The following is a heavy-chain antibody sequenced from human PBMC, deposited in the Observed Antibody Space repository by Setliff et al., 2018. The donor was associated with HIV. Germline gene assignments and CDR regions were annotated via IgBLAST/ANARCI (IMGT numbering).Heavy chain of an antibody. CDR2: VYSSGNT. V-gene: IGHV4-4*07. D-gene: IGHD5-18*01. CDR1: GASISSQY. Sequence: PSETLSLTCIVSGASISSQYWSWIRQPAGKGLEWIGRVYSSGNTNYNPSFKSRVTMSVDTSKNQFSLNLNSVTAADTAVYYCARQVGSQYSYWAYYFDSWGQGALVTVSS. J-gene: IGHJ4*02. CDR3: ARQVGSQYSYWAYYFDS.